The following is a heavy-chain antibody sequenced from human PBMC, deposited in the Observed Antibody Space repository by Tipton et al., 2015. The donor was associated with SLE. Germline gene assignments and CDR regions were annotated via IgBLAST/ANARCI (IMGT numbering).Heavy chain of an antibody. D-gene: IGHD6-6*01. CDR2: INHSRST. J-gene: IGHJ1*01. CDR1: GGSFSGYY. CDR3: ERAYSSLGAEYFQH. V-gene: IGHV4-34*01. Sequence: TLSLTCAVYGGSFSGYYWSWIRQPPGKGLEWIGEINHSRSTNYNPSLKSRVTISVDTSKNQFSLKLSSVTAADTAVYYCERAYSSLGAEYFQHWGQGTLVTVSS.